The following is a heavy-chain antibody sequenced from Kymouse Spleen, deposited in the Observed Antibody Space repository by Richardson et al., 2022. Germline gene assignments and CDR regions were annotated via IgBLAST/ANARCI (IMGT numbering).Heavy chain of an antibody. V-gene: IGHV4-39*01. CDR3: ARDYGATREFDY. CDR1: GGSISSSSYY. D-gene: IGHD2-2*02,IGHD3-16*02,IGHD5-12*01. Sequence: QLQLQESGPGLVKPSETLSLTCTVSGGSISSSSYYWGWIRQPPGKGLEWIGSIYYSGSTYYNPSLKSRVTISVDTSKNQFSLKLSSVTAADTAVYYCARDYGATREFDYWGQGTLVTVSS. CDR2: IYYSGST. J-gene: IGHJ4*02.